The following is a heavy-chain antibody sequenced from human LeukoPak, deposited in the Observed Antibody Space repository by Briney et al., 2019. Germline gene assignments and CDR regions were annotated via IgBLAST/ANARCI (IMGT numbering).Heavy chain of an antibody. CDR1: GFTFNSYA. J-gene: IGHJ4*02. CDR3: ARDPGRSPDY. D-gene: IGHD1-26*01. Sequence: GGSLRLYCAASGFTFNSYAMSWVRQAPGKGLEWVSAISGSGGSTYYADSVKGRFTMSRENSKNTLYLQMGSLRAEDMAVYYCARDPGRSPDYWGQGTLVTVS. V-gene: IGHV3-23*01. CDR2: ISGSGGST.